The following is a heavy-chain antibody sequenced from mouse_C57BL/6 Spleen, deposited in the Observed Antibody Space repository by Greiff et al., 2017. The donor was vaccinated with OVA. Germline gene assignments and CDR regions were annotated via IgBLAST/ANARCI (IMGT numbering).Heavy chain of an antibody. CDR3: ASSFSGEARDY. CDR2: IDPSDSET. J-gene: IGHJ4*01. CDR1: GYPFTSYW. V-gene: IGHV1-52*01. Sequence: QVQLKQPGAALVRPGSSVKLSCKASGYPFTSYWLTWVKPRPIPGLDLLGNIDPSDSETHYNQKFKDKATLTVDKASSTADMQLSSLTSDDSACYYCASSFSGEARDYWGQGTAVTVSS.